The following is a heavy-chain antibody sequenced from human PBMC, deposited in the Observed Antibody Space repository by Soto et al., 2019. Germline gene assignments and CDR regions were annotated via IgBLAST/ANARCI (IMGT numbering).Heavy chain of an antibody. V-gene: IGHV3-33*03. CDR1: GFSFRSYG. CDR3: VVDTTGLLDY. CDR2: IWYDGNKK. Sequence: GGSLRLSCAASGFSFRSYGMHWVRQAPGKGLEWVAVIWYDGNKKYYGDSVRGRFTISRDNSQNTLYLEMNSLRAEDTAVYYCVVDTTGLLDYWGQGTLVTVSS. J-gene: IGHJ4*02. D-gene: IGHD5-18*01.